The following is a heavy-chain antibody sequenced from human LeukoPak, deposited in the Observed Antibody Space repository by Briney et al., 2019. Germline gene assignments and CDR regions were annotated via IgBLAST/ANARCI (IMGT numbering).Heavy chain of an antibody. Sequence: GASVKVSCKASGYSFVLYGISWVRQAPGQGLEWMGWISAYNGNTNYAQKLQGRVTMTTDTSTSTAYMELRSLRSDDTAVYYCARVWMGSSWYSVGVEAWFDPWGQGTLVTVSS. CDR1: GYSFVLYG. CDR3: ARVWMGSSWYSVGVEAWFDP. D-gene: IGHD6-13*01. J-gene: IGHJ5*02. CDR2: ISAYNGNT. V-gene: IGHV1-18*01.